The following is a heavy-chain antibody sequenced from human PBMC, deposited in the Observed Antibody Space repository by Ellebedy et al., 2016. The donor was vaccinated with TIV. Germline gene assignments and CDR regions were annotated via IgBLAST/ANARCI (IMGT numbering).Heavy chain of an antibody. CDR2: ISGGGSNT. D-gene: IGHD3-22*01. CDR3: AKGSSSGFNYDRVGFEY. Sequence: GESLKISCAASGFTFSSFAMHWVRQAPGKGLEWLSVISGGGSNTYHADSGKGRFTITRDNSKNTLYLQMSRLRTEDTAVYFCAKGSSSGFNYDRVGFEYWGQGTLVTVSS. J-gene: IGHJ4*01. V-gene: IGHV3-23*01. CDR1: GFTFSSFA.